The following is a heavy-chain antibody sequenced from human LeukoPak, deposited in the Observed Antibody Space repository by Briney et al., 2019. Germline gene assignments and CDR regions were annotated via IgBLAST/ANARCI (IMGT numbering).Heavy chain of an antibody. CDR1: GFTFSSYG. CDR3: AKDYGDYSLYYYYGMVV. J-gene: IGHJ6*02. V-gene: IGHV3-30*18. CDR2: ISYDGSNK. Sequence: GGSLRLSCAASGFTFSSYGMHWVRQAPGKGLEWVAVISYDGSNKYYADSVKGRFTISRDNSKNTLYLQMNSLRAEDTAVYYCAKDYGDYSLYYYYGMVVWGQGTTVTVSS. D-gene: IGHD4-17*01.